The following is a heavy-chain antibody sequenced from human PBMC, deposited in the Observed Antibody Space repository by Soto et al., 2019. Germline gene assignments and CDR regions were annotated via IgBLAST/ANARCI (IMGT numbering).Heavy chain of an antibody. CDR3: ARDALTIAAAGMRYDYYYYGMDV. CDR2: ISAYNGNT. V-gene: IGHV1-18*01. J-gene: IGHJ6*02. D-gene: IGHD6-13*01. CDR1: GYTFTSYG. Sequence: GASVKVSCKASGYTFTSYGISWVRQAPGQGLEWMGWISAYNGNTNYAQKLQGRVTMTTDTSTSTAYMELRSLRSDDTAVYYCARDALTIAAAGMRYDYYYYGMDVWGQGTTVTVSS.